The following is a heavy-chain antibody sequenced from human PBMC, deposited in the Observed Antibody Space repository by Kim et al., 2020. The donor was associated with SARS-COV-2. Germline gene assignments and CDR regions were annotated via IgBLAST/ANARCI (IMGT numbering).Heavy chain of an antibody. D-gene: IGHD3-10*02. J-gene: IGHJ4*01. V-gene: IGHV4-39*01. CDR3: AGHGSMFLTAVTPSFD. CDR1: GGSISSSSYY. CDR2: IYYSRSA. Sequence: SETLSLTCTVSGGSISSSSYYWGWIRQPPGQGLEWIGSIYYSRSAYYNSSLTSRVTISVNTSKNQFSLKLSTGTAADTAVYYCAGHGSMFLTAVTPSFD.